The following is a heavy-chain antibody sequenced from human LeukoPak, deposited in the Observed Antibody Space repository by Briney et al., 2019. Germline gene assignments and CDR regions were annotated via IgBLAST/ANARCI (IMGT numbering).Heavy chain of an antibody. CDR2: IYPGDSDT. J-gene: IGHJ5*02. Sequence: GESLKISCKGSGYNFNNYWIGWVRQMPGKGLEWMGIIYPGDSDTRYSPSFQGQVTISADKSISTAYLQWSGLKTSDTAMYYCVRREAYWLDPWGQGTLVTVSS. CDR1: GYNFNNYW. D-gene: IGHD2-21*01. V-gene: IGHV5-51*01. CDR3: VRREAYWLDP.